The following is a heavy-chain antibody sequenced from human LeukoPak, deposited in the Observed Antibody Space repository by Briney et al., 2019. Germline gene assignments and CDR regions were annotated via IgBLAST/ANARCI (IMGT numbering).Heavy chain of an antibody. V-gene: IGHV3-21*01. CDR1: GFTFSSYS. Sequence: GGSLRLSCAASGFTFSSYSMNWVRQAPGKGLEWVSSISSSSSYIYYADSVKGRFTISRDNAKNSLYLQMNSLRAEDTAVYYCASGRDSSGYYYTAQYYYYYYGMDVWGQGTTVTVSS. D-gene: IGHD3-22*01. CDR2: ISSSSSYI. CDR3: ASGRDSSGYYYTAQYYYYYYGMDV. J-gene: IGHJ6*02.